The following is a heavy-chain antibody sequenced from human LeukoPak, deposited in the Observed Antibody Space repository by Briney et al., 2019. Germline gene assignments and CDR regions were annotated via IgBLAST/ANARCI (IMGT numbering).Heavy chain of an antibody. CDR1: GFTFSSYS. CDR2: ISSSSSYI. J-gene: IGHJ4*02. CDR3: ARVDSYGHPTVSFDY. V-gene: IGHV3-21*01. D-gene: IGHD5-18*01. Sequence: TTGGSLRLSCVASGFTFSSYSMNWVRQAPGKGLEWVSSISSSSSYIYYADSVKGRFTISRDNAKNSLYLQMNSLRAEDTAVYYCARVDSYGHPTVSFDYWGQGTLVTVSS.